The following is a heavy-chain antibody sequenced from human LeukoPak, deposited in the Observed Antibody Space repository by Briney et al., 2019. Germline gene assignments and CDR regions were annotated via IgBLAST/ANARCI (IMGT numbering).Heavy chain of an antibody. CDR2: INQDGSEK. CDR3: ALRRNFCFDY. V-gene: IGHV3-7*01. CDR1: GFTFSSYW. D-gene: IGHD3-3*01. J-gene: IGHJ4*02. Sequence: PGGSLRLSCAASGFTFSSYWMSWVRQAPGKGLEWVAIINQDGSEKYYVDSVKGRFTISRDNAKNSLYLQMNSPSAEDTAVYNCALRRNFCFDYWGQGTLVTVSS.